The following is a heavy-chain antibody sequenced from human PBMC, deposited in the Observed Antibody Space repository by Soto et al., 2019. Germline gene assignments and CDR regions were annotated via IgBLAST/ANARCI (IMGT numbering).Heavy chain of an antibody. CDR2: ISGSDGDT. Sequence: GGSLRLSCAASGFTFSTYAMTWVRQAPGKGLEWVSGISGSDGDTYYADSVKGRLTFSRDNSKNTLYLQMNSLRAEDTAVYYCARHPHYFDYWGQGTLVTVSS. CDR1: GFTFSTYA. J-gene: IGHJ4*02. CDR3: ARHPHYFDY. V-gene: IGHV3-23*01.